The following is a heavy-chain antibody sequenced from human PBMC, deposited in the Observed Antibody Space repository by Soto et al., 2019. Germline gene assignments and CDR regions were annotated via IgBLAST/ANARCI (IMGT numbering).Heavy chain of an antibody. Sequence: QVQLVQSGAEVKKPGSSVKVSCKASGGTFSSYAISWVRQAPGQGLEWMGGIIPIFGTANYAQKFQGRVTITADQSTIAAYIELRSLRFEDTAVYYCARGGAGYCSGGSCYLGDYWGQGTLVTVSS. J-gene: IGHJ4*02. CDR1: GGTFSSYA. CDR3: ARGGAGYCSGGSCYLGDY. D-gene: IGHD2-15*01. V-gene: IGHV1-69*01. CDR2: IIPIFGTA.